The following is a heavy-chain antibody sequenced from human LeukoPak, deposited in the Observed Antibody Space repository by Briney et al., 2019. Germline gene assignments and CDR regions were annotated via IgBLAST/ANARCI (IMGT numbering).Heavy chain of an antibody. J-gene: IGHJ5*02. CDR1: GYTLTKVA. Sequence: ASVKVSCKVSGYTLTKVAMHWVRQAPGEGLEWMGGFDPEDGEVVYAQKFQGRVTMTEDTATDTAYMELSSLRDEDTAVYYCETKDNWNDSWGQGTLVTVSS. CDR2: FDPEDGEV. CDR3: ETKDNWNDS. V-gene: IGHV1-24*01.